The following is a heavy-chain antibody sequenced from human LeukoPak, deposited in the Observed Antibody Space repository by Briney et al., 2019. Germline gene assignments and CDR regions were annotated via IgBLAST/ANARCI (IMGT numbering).Heavy chain of an antibody. V-gene: IGHV4-59*01. CDR3: AGASPDYGDYRRFDY. CDR2: TQYSGNT. D-gene: IGHD4-17*01. Sequence: SETLSLTCIVSGGSISTYYWTWIRQPPGKGLEWVGYTQYSGNTFYNVALKSGGPISLDPSKCQLSLVLASVHAADPAVCCVAGASPDYGDYRRFDYWGQGTLVTVSS. J-gene: IGHJ4*02. CDR1: GGSISTYY.